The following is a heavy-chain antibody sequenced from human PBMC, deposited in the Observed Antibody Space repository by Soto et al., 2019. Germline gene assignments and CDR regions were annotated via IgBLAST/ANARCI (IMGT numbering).Heavy chain of an antibody. CDR3: ARMAIDRAFDI. CDR1: GFSLSTSGMR. J-gene: IGHJ3*02. CDR2: IDWDDDK. V-gene: IGHV2-70*04. Sequence: SGPTLVNPTQTLTLTCTFSGFSLSTSGMRVSWIRQPPGKALEWLARIDWDDDKFYSTSLKTRLTIPKDTSKNQVVLTMTNMDPVDAATYYCARMAIDRAFDIWGQGTMVTVSS. D-gene: IGHD3-22*01.